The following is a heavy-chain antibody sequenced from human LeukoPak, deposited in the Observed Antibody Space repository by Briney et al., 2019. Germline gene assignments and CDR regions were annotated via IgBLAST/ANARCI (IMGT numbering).Heavy chain of an antibody. V-gene: IGHV4-59*08. J-gene: IGHJ3*02. CDR1: GGSISTYY. Sequence: SETLSLTCSVSGGSISTYYWSWIRQPPGKGLEWIGYIYYSGSTSYNPSLKSRVTISVDTSKNQFSLDLSSVTAADTAVYYCARHRDYGDSDAFDIWGQGTMVTVSS. CDR2: IYYSGST. CDR3: ARHRDYGDSDAFDI. D-gene: IGHD4-17*01.